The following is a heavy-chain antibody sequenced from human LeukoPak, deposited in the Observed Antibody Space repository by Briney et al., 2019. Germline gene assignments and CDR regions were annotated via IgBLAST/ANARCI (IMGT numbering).Heavy chain of an antibody. CDR3: ARLIYTFGAGRYFDY. D-gene: IGHD3/OR15-3a*01. CDR2: ISHSGST. Sequence: SETLSLTCTVSGGSISRYYWSWIRQPPGKGLEWIGYISHSGSTNYNPSLKSRVTISVDTSKDQFSLKLSSVTAADTAVYYCARLIYTFGAGRYFDYWGQGTLVTVSS. V-gene: IGHV4-59*08. CDR1: GGSISRYY. J-gene: IGHJ4*02.